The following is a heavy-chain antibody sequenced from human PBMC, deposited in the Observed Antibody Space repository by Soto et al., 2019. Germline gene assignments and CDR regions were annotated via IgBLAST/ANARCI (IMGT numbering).Heavy chain of an antibody. J-gene: IGHJ6*03. D-gene: IGHD3-3*01. Sequence: ASVKVSCKASGYTFTSYGISWVRQAPGQGLEWMGWISAYNGNTNYAQKLQGRVTMTTDTSTSTAYMELRSLRSDDTAVYYCARYKRTIFGGYYYYYMDDWGKGTTVTVPS. CDR3: ARYKRTIFGGYYYYYMDD. CDR1: GYTFTSYG. CDR2: ISAYNGNT. V-gene: IGHV1-18*01.